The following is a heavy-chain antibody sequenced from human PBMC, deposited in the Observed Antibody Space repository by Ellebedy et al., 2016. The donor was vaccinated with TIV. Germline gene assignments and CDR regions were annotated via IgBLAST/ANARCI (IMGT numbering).Heavy chain of an antibody. V-gene: IGHV4-4*02. CDR1: GGSITDTEW. Sequence: MLSETLSLTCAVSGGSITDTEWWSWVRQSPGMGLEWIGEVHHRGTTNYNPSLKSRVTISIDKSKNQFSLDLASVTAADTAVYYCTRTTQHFAPSNYWGLGTLVTVSS. CDR2: VHHRGTT. CDR3: TRTTQHFAPSNY. D-gene: IGHD6-13*01. J-gene: IGHJ4*02.